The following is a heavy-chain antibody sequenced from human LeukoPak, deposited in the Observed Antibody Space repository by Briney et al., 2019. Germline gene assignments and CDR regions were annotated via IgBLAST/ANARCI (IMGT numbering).Heavy chain of an antibody. D-gene: IGHD2-21*02. Sequence: PGGPLRLSCAASGFSISHYYMTWVRQTPGKGLDWVSVIYTGGGTNYGDSVKGRFTISRDNSKNTLYLQMNSLRADDTAIYYCARGQAYCGADCYSDWGQGTLVTVSS. CDR2: IYTGGGT. J-gene: IGHJ4*02. CDR3: ARGQAYCGADCYSD. V-gene: IGHV3-66*01. CDR1: GFSISHYY.